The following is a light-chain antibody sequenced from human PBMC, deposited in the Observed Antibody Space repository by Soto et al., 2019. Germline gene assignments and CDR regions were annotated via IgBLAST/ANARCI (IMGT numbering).Light chain of an antibody. CDR3: QQYNNLPPIT. CDR1: QSVSSN. J-gene: IGKJ5*01. V-gene: IGKV3-15*01. Sequence: EIVMTQSPATLSVSPGERATLSCRASQSVSSNLAWYQQKPGQAPRLLIYGASTRATGIPARFSGSGSGTEFTLTISSLQPEDFAVYYCQQYNNLPPITFGQGTRLEIK. CDR2: GAS.